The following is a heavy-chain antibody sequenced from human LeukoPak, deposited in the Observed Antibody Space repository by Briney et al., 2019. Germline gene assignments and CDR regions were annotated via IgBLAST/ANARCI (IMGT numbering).Heavy chain of an antibody. CDR3: AKADKGYCSGGSCYSGGY. CDR2: ISGSGGST. CDR1: GFTFSSYA. D-gene: IGHD2-15*01. J-gene: IGHJ4*02. V-gene: IGHV3-23*01. Sequence: GGSLRLSCAASGFTFSSYAMSWVRQAPGKGLEWVSAISGSGGSTYYADSVKGRFTISRDNSTNTLYLQMNSLRAEDTAVYYCAKADKGYCSGGSCYSGGYWGQGTLVTVSS.